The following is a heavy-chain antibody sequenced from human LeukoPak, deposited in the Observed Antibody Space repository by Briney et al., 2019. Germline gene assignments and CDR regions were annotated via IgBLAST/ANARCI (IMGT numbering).Heavy chain of an antibody. Sequence: SETLSLTCAVYGGSFSGYYWSWIRQPPGKGLEWIGEINHSGSTNYNPSLKSRVTISVDTSKNQFSLKLSSVTAADTAVYYCARGLSSGWYKAPEKYFDYWGQGTLVTVSS. CDR2: INHSGST. CDR3: ARGLSSGWYKAPEKYFDY. J-gene: IGHJ4*02. V-gene: IGHV4-34*01. CDR1: GGSFSGYY. D-gene: IGHD6-19*01.